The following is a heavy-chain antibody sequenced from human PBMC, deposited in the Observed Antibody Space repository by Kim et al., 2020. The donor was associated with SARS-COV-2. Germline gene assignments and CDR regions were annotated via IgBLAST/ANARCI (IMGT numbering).Heavy chain of an antibody. CDR1: GYTFTSYG. Sequence: ASVKVSCKASGYTFTSYGISWVRQAPGQGLEWMGWISAYNGNTNYAQKLQGRVTMTTDTSTSTAYMELRSLRSDDTAVYYCARDPIFGVVIIAVYYYYGMDVWGQGTTVTVSS. V-gene: IGHV1-18*01. D-gene: IGHD3-3*01. CDR3: ARDPIFGVVIIAVYYYYGMDV. CDR2: ISAYNGNT. J-gene: IGHJ6*02.